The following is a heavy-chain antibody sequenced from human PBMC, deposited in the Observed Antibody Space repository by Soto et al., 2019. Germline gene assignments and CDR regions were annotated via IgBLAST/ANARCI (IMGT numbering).Heavy chain of an antibody. CDR3: ARGDPYCGTDV. V-gene: IGHV3-30*03. Sequence: QVQMVESGGGVVQPGRSLRLSCEASGFTSSNYVMHWVRQAPGKGLEWVAAISYDGSNRHYIDSVRGRFTISRDNSKNTLYLEMNSLRGEDTAVYSCARGDPYCGTDVWGQGTTVTVSS. CDR1: GFTSSNYV. J-gene: IGHJ6*02. CDR2: ISYDGSNR. D-gene: IGHD2-15*01.